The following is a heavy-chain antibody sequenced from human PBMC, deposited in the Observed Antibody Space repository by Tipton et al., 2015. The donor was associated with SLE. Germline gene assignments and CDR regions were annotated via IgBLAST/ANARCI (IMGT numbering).Heavy chain of an antibody. CDR1: GGSFSGYY. Sequence: TLSLTCAVYGGSFSGYYWSWIRQPPGKGLEWIGEINHSGSTNYNPPLKSRVTISVDTSKNQFSLKLGSVTAADTAVYYCARVWGAAAGWYFDLWGRGTLVTVSS. CDR3: ARVWGAAAGWYFDL. J-gene: IGHJ2*01. V-gene: IGHV4-34*01. CDR2: INHSGST. D-gene: IGHD6-13*01.